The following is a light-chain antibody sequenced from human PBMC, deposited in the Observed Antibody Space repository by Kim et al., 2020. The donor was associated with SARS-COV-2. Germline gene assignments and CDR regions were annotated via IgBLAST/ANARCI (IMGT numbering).Light chain of an antibody. CDR2: KDS. Sequence: VSPGQTARIPCSGDVLSKKFARWFQQKPGQAPVLVIYKDSERPSGIPGRFSGSSSGTTVTLTISGAQVEDEADYYCYSAADNKSWVFGGGTQLTVL. CDR3: YSAADNKSWV. J-gene: IGLJ3*02. CDR1: VLSKKF. V-gene: IGLV3-27*01.